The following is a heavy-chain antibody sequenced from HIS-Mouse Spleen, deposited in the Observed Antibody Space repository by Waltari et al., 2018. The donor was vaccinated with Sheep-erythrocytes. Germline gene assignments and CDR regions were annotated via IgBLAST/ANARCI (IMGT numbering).Heavy chain of an antibody. CDR2: IRSKAYGGTT. Sequence: EVQLVESGGGLVKPGRSLRLSCTASGFTFGDYAMSWFRQGPGKGHEWVGFIRSKAYGGTTEYAASVKGRITISRDDSKSIAYLQMNSLKTEDTAVYYCTRGRELGHYFDYWGQGTLVTVSS. CDR1: GFTFGDYA. D-gene: IGHD1-26*01. CDR3: TRGRELGHYFDY. V-gene: IGHV3-49*05. J-gene: IGHJ4*02.